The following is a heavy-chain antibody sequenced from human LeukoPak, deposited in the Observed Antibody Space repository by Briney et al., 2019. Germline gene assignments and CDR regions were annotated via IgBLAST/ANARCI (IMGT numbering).Heavy chain of an antibody. CDR2: IKSKTDGGTT. CDR1: GFTFSNDW. V-gene: IGHV3-15*01. Sequence: GGSLRLSCAASGFTFSNDWMSWVRQAPGKGLEWVGRIKSKTDGGTTDYAAPVKGRFTISRDDSKNKLYLQMNSLKTGDTAVYYCTARYCRSTSCYGEYFQRWGQGTLVTVSS. D-gene: IGHD2-2*01. CDR3: TARYCRSTSCYGEYFQR. J-gene: IGHJ1*01.